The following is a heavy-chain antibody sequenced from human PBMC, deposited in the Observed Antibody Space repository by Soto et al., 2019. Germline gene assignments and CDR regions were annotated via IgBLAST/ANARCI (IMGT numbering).Heavy chain of an antibody. J-gene: IGHJ6*02. D-gene: IGHD6-13*01. CDR2: IYYSGST. V-gene: IGHV4-31*03. CDR1: GGSISSGGYY. CDR3: ATDGRILNIAAAGVFHYYYYGMDV. Sequence: PSETLSLTCTVSGGSISSGGYYWSWIRQHPGKGLEWIGYIYYSGSTYYNPSLKSRVTISVDTPKNQFSLKLSSVTAADTAVYYCATDGRILNIAAAGVFHYYYYGMDVWGQGTTVTVSS.